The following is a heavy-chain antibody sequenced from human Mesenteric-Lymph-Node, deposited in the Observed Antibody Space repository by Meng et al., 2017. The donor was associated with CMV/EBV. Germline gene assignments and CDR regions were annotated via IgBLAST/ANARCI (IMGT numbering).Heavy chain of an antibody. D-gene: IGHD1-7*01. CDR1: GVRFSGYS. CDR3: VRDLGVSGTTDYFDY. CDR2: ISSSSGHI. J-gene: IGHJ4*02. V-gene: IGHV3-21*01. Sequence: SGVRFSGYSMNWVRQAPGNGLEWLSAISSSSGHIHYADSMKGRFTISRDNAKNSLYLQMDSLRAEDTGVYYCVRDLGVSGTTDYFDYWGQGTLVTVSS.